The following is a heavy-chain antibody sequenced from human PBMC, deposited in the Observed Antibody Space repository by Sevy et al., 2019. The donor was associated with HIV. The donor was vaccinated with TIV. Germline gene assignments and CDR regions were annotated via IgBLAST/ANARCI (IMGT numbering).Heavy chain of an antibody. J-gene: IGHJ4*02. V-gene: IGHV3-53*01. Sequence: GGSLRLSCTVSGFTVSSNFISWVRQAPGKGLEWVSVIWLTGATYYADSVKGRFTFSRDNSKNTVYIDMNSLRAEDTAVYYCARGKHVSDYYGSFDYWGQGTLVTDSS. CDR2: IWLTGAT. CDR3: ARGKHVSDYYGSFDY. D-gene: IGHD3-3*01. CDR1: GFTVSSNF.